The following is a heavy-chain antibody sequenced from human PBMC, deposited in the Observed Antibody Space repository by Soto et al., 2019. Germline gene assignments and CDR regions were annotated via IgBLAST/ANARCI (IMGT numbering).Heavy chain of an antibody. D-gene: IGHD5-18*01. J-gene: IGHJ4*02. Sequence: GGSLRLSCAASGFTFSSYDMHWVRQATGKGLEWVSAIGTAGDPYYPGSVKGRFTISRENAKNSLYLQMNSLRVGDTAVYYCARGALGYSYGLYYFDYWGQGTLVTVSS. CDR2: IGTAGDP. CDR1: GFTFSSYD. CDR3: ARGALGYSYGLYYFDY. V-gene: IGHV3-13*05.